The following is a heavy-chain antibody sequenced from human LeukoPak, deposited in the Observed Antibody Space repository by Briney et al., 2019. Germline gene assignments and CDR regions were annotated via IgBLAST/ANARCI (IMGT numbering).Heavy chain of an antibody. CDR1: GGSFSGYY. Sequence: SETLSLTCAVYGGSFSGYYWSWIRQPPGKGLEWIGEINHSGSTNYNPSLKSRVTISVDTSKNQFSLKLSSVTAADTAVYYCARGGERVTAGTIGGGPRRYYYYYMDVWGKGTTVTVS. J-gene: IGHJ6*03. D-gene: IGHD1-1*01. CDR2: INHSGST. V-gene: IGHV4-34*01. CDR3: ARGGERVTAGTIGGGPRRYYYYYMDV.